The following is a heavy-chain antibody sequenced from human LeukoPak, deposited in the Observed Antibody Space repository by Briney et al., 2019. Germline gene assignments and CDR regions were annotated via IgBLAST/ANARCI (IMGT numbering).Heavy chain of an antibody. CDR2: MNPNSGNT. Sequence: ASVKVSCKASGYTFTSYDINWVRQATGQGLEWMGWMNPNSGNTGYAQKFQGRVTITRNTSISTAYMELSSLRSEDTAVYYCARRGRDYDFWSGYYGNAFDIWGQGTMVTVSS. CDR3: ARRGRDYDFWSGYYGNAFDI. V-gene: IGHV1-8*03. D-gene: IGHD3-3*01. J-gene: IGHJ3*02. CDR1: GYTFTSYD.